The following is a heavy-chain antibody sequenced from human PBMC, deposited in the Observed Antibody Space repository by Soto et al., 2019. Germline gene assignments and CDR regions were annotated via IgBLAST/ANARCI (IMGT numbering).Heavy chain of an antibody. D-gene: IGHD6-13*01. CDR3: ARNPLGPLAAAGKINYYYYGMDV. CDR2: ISAYNGNT. V-gene: IGHV1-18*01. Sequence: ASVKVSCKASGYTFTSYGISWVRQAPGQGLEWMGWISAYNGNTNYAQKLQGRVTMTTDTSTSTAYMELSSLRSEDTAVYYCARNPLGPLAAAGKINYYYYGMDVWGQGTTVTSP. CDR1: GYTFTSYG. J-gene: IGHJ6*02.